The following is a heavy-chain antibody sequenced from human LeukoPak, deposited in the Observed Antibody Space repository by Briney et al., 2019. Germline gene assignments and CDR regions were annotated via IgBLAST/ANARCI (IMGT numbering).Heavy chain of an antibody. J-gene: IGHJ6*03. Sequence: GGSLRLSCAASGFTFSSYGMHWVRQAPGKGLEWVAFIRYDGSNKYYADSVKGRFTISRDNSKNTLYLQMNSLRAEDMAVYYCAKDWADIVVVPAAIDYYYMDVWGKGTTVTVSS. CDR2: IRYDGSNK. CDR1: GFTFSSYG. CDR3: AKDWADIVVVPAAIDYYYMDV. D-gene: IGHD2-2*02. V-gene: IGHV3-30*02.